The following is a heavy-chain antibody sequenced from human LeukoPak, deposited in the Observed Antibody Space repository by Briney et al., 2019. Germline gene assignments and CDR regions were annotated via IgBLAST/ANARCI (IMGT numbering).Heavy chain of an antibody. CDR1: GFTFSTYN. V-gene: IGHV3-21*01. D-gene: IGHD1-26*01. CDR3: ARDPYSGGYGDYYYYYMDL. CDR2: ITSSSSYI. Sequence: PGGSLRLSCAASGFTFSTYNMNWVRQAPGKGLEWVSSITSSSSYIYYADSVKGRFTISRDNAKNSLYLQMNSLRAEDTAVYYCARDPYSGGYGDYYYYYMDLWGQGTTVTISS. J-gene: IGHJ6*03.